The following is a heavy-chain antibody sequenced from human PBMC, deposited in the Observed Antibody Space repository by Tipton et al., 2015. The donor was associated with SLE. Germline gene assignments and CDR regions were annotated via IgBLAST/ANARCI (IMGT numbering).Heavy chain of an antibody. Sequence: RSLRLSCAASGFTSDDYAMHWVRQAPGKGLEWVSGISWNSGSIGYADSVKGRFTISRDNAKNSLYLQMNSLRAEDTALYYCAKGEGGVFDYWGQGTLVTVSS. D-gene: IGHD3-16*01. V-gene: IGHV3-9*02. J-gene: IGHJ4*02. CDR1: GFTSDDYA. CDR3: AKGEGGVFDY. CDR2: ISWNSGSI.